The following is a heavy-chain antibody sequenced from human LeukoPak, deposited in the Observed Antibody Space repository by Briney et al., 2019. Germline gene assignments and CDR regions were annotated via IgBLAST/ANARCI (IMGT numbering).Heavy chain of an antibody. CDR3: AHSWSGYYYFDY. D-gene: IGHD3-3*01. Sequence: ASVKVSCKASGYTFTGYYMHWVRQAPGQGLEWMGWINPSGGSTSYAQKFQGRVTMTRDTSTSTVYMELSSLRSEDTAVYYCAHSWSGYYYFDYWGQGTLVTVSS. CDR2: INPSGGST. CDR1: GYTFTGYY. V-gene: IGHV1-46*01. J-gene: IGHJ4*02.